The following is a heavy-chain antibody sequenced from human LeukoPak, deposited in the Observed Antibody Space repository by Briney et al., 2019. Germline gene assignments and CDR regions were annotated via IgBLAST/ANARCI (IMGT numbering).Heavy chain of an antibody. CDR3: ARASVAGYGYFDY. D-gene: IGHD6-19*01. CDR1: GGSITNCC. Sequence: PSETLSLTCTVSGGSITNCCWGWIRQPAGKGLEWIGRIYTSGSTNYNPSLKSRVTMSVDTSKNQFSLKLSSVTAADTAVYYCARASVAGYGYFDYWGQGTLVTVSS. J-gene: IGHJ4*02. V-gene: IGHV4-4*07. CDR2: IYTSGST.